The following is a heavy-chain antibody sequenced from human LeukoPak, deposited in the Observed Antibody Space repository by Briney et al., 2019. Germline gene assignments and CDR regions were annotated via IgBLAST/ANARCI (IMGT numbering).Heavy chain of an antibody. Sequence: GGSLRLSCAASGFTFSSYEMNWVRQAPGKWLEWVSYISSSGSTIYYADSVKGRFTISRDNSKNTLYLQMNSLRAEDTAVYYCARGGSYLSAFDIWGQGTMVTVSS. J-gene: IGHJ3*02. V-gene: IGHV3-48*03. D-gene: IGHD1-26*01. CDR3: ARGGSYLSAFDI. CDR1: GFTFSSYE. CDR2: ISSSGSTI.